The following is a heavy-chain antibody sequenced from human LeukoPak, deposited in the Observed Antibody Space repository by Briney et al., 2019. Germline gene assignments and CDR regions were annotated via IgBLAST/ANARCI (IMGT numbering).Heavy chain of an antibody. CDR2: GDYSGGT. Sequence: SVTLSLTCTVSGDSFTSVTDYWAWIRQPPGKGLEWIASGDYSGGTYYNPSLESRVAISADMSKNQISLKLTSVTGADTAVYYCARDRPYSGRSFDYWGQGTLVTVSS. V-gene: IGHV4-39*07. J-gene: IGHJ4*02. CDR3: ARDRPYSGRSFDY. CDR1: GDSFTSVTDY. D-gene: IGHD1-26*01.